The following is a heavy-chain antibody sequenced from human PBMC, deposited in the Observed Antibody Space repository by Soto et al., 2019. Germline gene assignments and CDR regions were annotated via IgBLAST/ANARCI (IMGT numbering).Heavy chain of an antibody. D-gene: IGHD5-18*01. J-gene: IGHJ5*02. Sequence: TLSLTCVVSVDSITNGDYYCSWIRQPPGKDLEWIAYIYYNGITHYNPSLKSRVTISLDPSKNHFSLKMTSVTGADTAVYSCDRGIQEGFDPWAQGTLVTVSS. CDR3: DRGIQEGFDP. CDR1: VDSITNGDYY. CDR2: IYYNGIT. V-gene: IGHV4-30-4*01.